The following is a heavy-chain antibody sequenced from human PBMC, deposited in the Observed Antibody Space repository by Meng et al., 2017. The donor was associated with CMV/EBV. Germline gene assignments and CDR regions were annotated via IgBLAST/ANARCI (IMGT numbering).Heavy chain of an antibody. D-gene: IGHD3-10*01. Sequence: GSLRLSCTVSGGSISSSSFYWVWIRQPPGQGLVWIVSINYSGSTYYNPSLKSRVTISVDTSKNQSPLKLSSVTAAATAVYYCARDLGQGGSGSYPVYWGQGTLVTVSS. CDR3: ARDLGQGGSGSYPVY. CDR2: INYSGST. V-gene: IGHV4-39*06. J-gene: IGHJ4*02. CDR1: GGSISSSSFY.